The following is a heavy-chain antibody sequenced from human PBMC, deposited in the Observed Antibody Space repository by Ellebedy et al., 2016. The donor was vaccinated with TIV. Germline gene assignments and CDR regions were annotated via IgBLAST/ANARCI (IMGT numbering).Heavy chain of an antibody. Sequence: GGSLRLSXVASGFTFRSHGIYWVCQAPGQGLERVAVISSDGSNKYYADSVKGRFTISRDNSKNTLYLQMNSLRTDDMAVYYCARGGSSGSSDYWGQGTLVTVSS. CDR3: ARGGSSGSSDY. CDR2: ISSDGSNK. D-gene: IGHD3-10*01. J-gene: IGHJ4*02. CDR1: GFTFRSHG. V-gene: IGHV3-30*03.